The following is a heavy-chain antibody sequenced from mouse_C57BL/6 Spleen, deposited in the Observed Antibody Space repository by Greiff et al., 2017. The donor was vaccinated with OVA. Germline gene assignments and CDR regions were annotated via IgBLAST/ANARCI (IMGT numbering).Heavy chain of an antibody. CDR2: IRSKSSNYAT. V-gene: IGHV10-3*01. Sequence: EVQLVESGGGLVQPKGSLKLSCAASGFTFNTYAMHWVRQAPGKGLEWVARIRSKSSNYATYYADSVKDRFPISRDDSQSMLYLQMNNLKTEDTAMYYGVSHYYGSSYYAMDYWGQGTSVTVSS. CDR3: VSHYYGSSYYAMDY. CDR1: GFTFNTYA. J-gene: IGHJ4*01. D-gene: IGHD1-1*01.